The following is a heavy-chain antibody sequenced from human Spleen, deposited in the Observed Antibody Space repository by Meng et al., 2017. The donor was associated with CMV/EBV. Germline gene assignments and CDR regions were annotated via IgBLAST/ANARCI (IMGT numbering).Heavy chain of an antibody. V-gene: IGHV3-30*04. J-gene: IGHJ6*02. D-gene: IGHD1-1*01. CDR1: GFAFGSYV. CDR2: TSFDGSNG. CDR3: AKDLVRRSLYYYYGMDV. Sequence: GESLKISCSASGFAFGSYVMYWVRQAPGNGLEWVALTSFDGSNGHYADSVKGRFTISRDNSKNTLYLQMNSLRAEDTAVYYCAKDLVRRSLYYYYGMDVWGQGTTVTVSS.